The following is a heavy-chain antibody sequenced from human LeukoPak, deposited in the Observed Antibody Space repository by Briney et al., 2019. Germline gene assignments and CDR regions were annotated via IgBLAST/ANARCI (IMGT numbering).Heavy chain of an antibody. Sequence: GGSLRLSCAASGFAFSRYAMSWVRQAPGKGLEWVSATSGSGGRKYYADSVKGRVTISRDNSKNTLYMQMNSLRAEDKGVYYCAKDSRGSGYYFDYWGQGTLVTVSS. CDR1: GFAFSRYA. D-gene: IGHD3-10*01. CDR2: TSGSGGRK. CDR3: AKDSRGSGYYFDY. V-gene: IGHV3-23*01. J-gene: IGHJ4*02.